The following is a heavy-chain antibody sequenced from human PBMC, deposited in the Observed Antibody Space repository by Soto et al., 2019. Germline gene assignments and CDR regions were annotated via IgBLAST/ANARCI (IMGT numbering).Heavy chain of an antibody. D-gene: IGHD4-4*01. Sequence: SETLSLTCTVSGGSISSYYWRWIRQPAGKGLEWIGRIYTSGSTNYNPSLKSRVTMSVDTSKNQFSLKLSSVTAADTAVYYCARGTQVTDDAFDIWGQGTMVTVSS. CDR1: GGSISSYY. V-gene: IGHV4-4*07. CDR2: IYTSGST. J-gene: IGHJ3*02. CDR3: ARGTQVTDDAFDI.